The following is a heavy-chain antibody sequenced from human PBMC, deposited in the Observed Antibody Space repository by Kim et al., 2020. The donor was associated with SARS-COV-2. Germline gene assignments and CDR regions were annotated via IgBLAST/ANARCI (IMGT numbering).Heavy chain of an antibody. D-gene: IGHD6-19*01. J-gene: IGHJ4*02. CDR2: T. Sequence: TSYAQQFQGRVTMTEDTSTDTAYMELSSLRSEDTAVYYCATEVVAGFFDYWGQGTLVTVSS. V-gene: IGHV1-24*01. CDR3: ATEVVAGFFDY.